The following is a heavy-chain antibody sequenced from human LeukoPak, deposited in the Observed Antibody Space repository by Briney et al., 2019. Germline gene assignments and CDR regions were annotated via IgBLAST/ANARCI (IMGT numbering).Heavy chain of an antibody. CDR3: ARAYYYDSSGLTGDY. Sequence: PGRSLRLSCAASGFTFSSYGMHWVRQAPGKGLEWVAVIWYDGSNKYYADSVKGRFTISRDNSKNTLYLQMNSLRAEDTAVYYCARAYYYDSSGLTGDYWGQGTLVTVSS. V-gene: IGHV3-33*01. D-gene: IGHD3-22*01. CDR2: IWYDGSNK. CDR1: GFTFSSYG. J-gene: IGHJ4*02.